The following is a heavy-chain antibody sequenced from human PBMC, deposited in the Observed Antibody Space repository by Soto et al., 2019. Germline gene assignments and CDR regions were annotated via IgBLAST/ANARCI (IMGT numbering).Heavy chain of an antibody. V-gene: IGHV4-39*01. CDR2: IYYSGST. D-gene: IGHD1-26*01. CDR1: GGSISSSSYY. J-gene: IGHJ5*02. Sequence: SETLSLTCTVSGGSISSSSYYWGWIRQPPGKGLEWIGSIYYSGSTYYNPSLKSRVTISVDTSKNQFSLKLSSVTAADTAVYYCARPGGLREGPNNWFDPWGQGTLVTVSS. CDR3: ARPGGLREGPNNWFDP.